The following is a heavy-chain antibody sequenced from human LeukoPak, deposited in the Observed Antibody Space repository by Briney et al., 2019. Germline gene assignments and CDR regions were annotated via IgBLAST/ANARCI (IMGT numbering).Heavy chain of an antibody. D-gene: IGHD1-20*01. V-gene: IGHV4-34*01. CDR3: ARDERLTGLDY. J-gene: IGHJ4*02. Sequence: SETLSLTCAVYGGSFSGHYWSWIRQPPGKGLEWIGEINHSGSTNYNPSLKSRVTISVDTSKNQFSLKLSSVTAADTAVYYCARDERLTGLDYWGQGTLVTVSS. CDR1: GGSFSGHY. CDR2: INHSGST.